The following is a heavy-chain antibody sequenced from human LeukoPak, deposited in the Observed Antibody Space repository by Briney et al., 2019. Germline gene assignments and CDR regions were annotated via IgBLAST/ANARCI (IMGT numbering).Heavy chain of an antibody. CDR1: GFTFSSYV. CDR2: IGGSVGSM. V-gene: IGHV3-23*01. J-gene: IGHJ4*02. D-gene: IGHD3-16*01. Sequence: GSLRLSCAASGFTFSSYVMSWVRQAPGKGLEWVSNIGGSVGSMFYAASVKGRFAISRDNAKNSLYLQMNSLRAEDTAVYYCAGFERGYAYDYWGQGTLVTVSS. CDR3: AGFERGYAYDY.